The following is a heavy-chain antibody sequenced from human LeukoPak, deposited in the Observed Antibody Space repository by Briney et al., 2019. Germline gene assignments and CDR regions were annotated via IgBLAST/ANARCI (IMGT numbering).Heavy chain of an antibody. D-gene: IGHD3-22*01. CDR1: GFTFSSYW. Sequence: PGGSLRLSCAASGFTFSSYWMHWVRQAPGKGLVWVSRISTDASSTTYADSVKGRFTISRDNAKNTLNLQMNSLRAEDTAVYYCARDLGQYYDTSDNWFDPWGQGTLVTVSS. CDR3: ARDLGQYYDTSDNWFDP. V-gene: IGHV3-74*01. CDR2: ISTDASST. J-gene: IGHJ5*02.